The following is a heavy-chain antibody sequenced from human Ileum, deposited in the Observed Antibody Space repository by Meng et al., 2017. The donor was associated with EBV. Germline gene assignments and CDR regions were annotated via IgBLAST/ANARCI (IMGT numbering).Heavy chain of an antibody. CDR2: IYYSGST. V-gene: IGHV4-28*01. D-gene: IGHD3-22*01. CDR3: ARNVPGTSAYYD. Sequence: QWHLQESGPGPVKPSATLSLTCAVSGYSISSTNWWGWIRQPPGKGLEWIGYIYYSGSTSYNPSLKSRVTMSVDTSKNQFSLNLNSVTAVDTAVYYCARNVPGTSAYYDWGQGTLVTVSS. CDR1: GYSISSTNW. J-gene: IGHJ4*02.